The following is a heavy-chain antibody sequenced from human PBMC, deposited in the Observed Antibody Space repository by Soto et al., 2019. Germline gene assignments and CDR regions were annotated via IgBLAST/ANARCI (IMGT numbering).Heavy chain of an antibody. V-gene: IGHV3-30*18. CDR1: KFTFSYYG. CDR2: ISYEGSNK. Sequence: GGSLRLSCAASKFTFSYYGTHWVRQAPGKGLEWVAVISYEGSNKYYADPVKGRFTISRDNSKNTLYLEMNSLRTEDTAVYYCAKPISISGVIIDAFDVWGQGTMVTVSS. CDR3: AKPISISGVIIDAFDV. J-gene: IGHJ3*01. D-gene: IGHD3-3*01.